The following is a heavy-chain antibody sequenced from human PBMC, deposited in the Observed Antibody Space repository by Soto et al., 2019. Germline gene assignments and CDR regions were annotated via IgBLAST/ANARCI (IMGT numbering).Heavy chain of an antibody. CDR2: ISGRGGST. J-gene: IGHJ4*02. D-gene: IGHD1-26*01. Sequence: EVQLLESGGGLVQPGGSLRLSCAASGFTFSSYAMRWVRQAPVKGLEWVSAISGRGGSTYYADSVKGRFTISRDNSKNTLYLQMNILRAEDTAVYYCARRGSGSYYDYWGQGTLVTVSS. V-gene: IGHV3-23*01. CDR1: GFTFSSYA. CDR3: ARRGSGSYYDY.